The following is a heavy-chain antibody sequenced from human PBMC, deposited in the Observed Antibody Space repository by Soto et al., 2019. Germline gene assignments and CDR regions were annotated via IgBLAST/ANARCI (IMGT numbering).Heavy chain of an antibody. CDR1: GFTFSSYS. J-gene: IGHJ4*02. CDR3: ARDPRDYGDYEFDY. Sequence: EVQLVESGGGLVKPGGSLRLSCAASGFTFSSYSMNWVRQAPGKGLEWVSSISSSSSYIYYADSVKGRFTISRDNAKNSLYLQMNSLRAEDTAVYYCARDPRDYGDYEFDYWGQGTLVTVSS. V-gene: IGHV3-21*01. CDR2: ISSSSSYI. D-gene: IGHD4-17*01.